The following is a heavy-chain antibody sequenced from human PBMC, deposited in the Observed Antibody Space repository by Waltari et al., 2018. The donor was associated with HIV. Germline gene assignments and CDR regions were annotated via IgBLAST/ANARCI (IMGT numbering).Heavy chain of an antibody. CDR3: ARDVRGAPGNWFDP. CDR1: DYSISGGYY. Sequence: QLHLQESGPGLVKPSETMSLTCTVSDYSISGGYYWGWIRQPPGKGLEWSGVIYQSGTTYFNTCLNSRGTLSVDTSKTQFSLKLTSLTAADTAVYYCARDVRGAPGNWFDPWGQGTLVTVPS. D-gene: IGHD1-26*01. V-gene: IGHV4-38-2*02. CDR2: IYQSGTT. J-gene: IGHJ5*02.